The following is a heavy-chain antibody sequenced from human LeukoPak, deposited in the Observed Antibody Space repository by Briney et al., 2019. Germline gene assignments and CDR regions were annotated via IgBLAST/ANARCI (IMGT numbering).Heavy chain of an antibody. V-gene: IGHV1-18*01. CDR2: ISAYNGNR. CDR3: AVWFGELFGSYFDY. CDR1: GYTFTSYG. D-gene: IGHD3-10*01. J-gene: IGHJ4*02. Sequence: AASVKVSCKPSGYTFTSYGISWVRQAPGHGLEWMGWISAYNGNRNYAQKLQGRVTMTTDTSTSTAYMELRSLRSDDTAVYYCAVWFGELFGSYFDYWGQGTLVTVSS.